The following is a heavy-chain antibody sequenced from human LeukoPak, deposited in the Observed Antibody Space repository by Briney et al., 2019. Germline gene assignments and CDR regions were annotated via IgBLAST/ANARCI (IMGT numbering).Heavy chain of an antibody. CDR3: AGQWAVANTRRFAI. J-gene: IGHJ3*02. V-gene: IGHV4-38-2*02. CDR2: LYSTGTT. D-gene: IGHD6-19*01. CDR1: GNFISSGFY. Sequence: SETLSLTYTVSGNFISSGFYWVWLRQTPGKGLQWIGSLYSTGTTYYNPSLAGRVTVSADSSKNQLSLKLRSVTAADTAVYYCAGQWAVANTRRFAIWGQGSRVTVSS.